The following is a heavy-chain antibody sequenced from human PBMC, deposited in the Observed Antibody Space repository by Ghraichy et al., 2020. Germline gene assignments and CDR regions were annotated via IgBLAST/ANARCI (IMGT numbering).Heavy chain of an antibody. CDR1: GFTFSTYI. J-gene: IGHJ6*02. V-gene: IGHV3-21*01. CDR2: ISSSSTYI. CDR3: ARDTLTGRHVGKYYYGMDV. Sequence: GGSLRLSCAASGFTFSTYIMNWVRQAPGKGLEWVSSISSSSTYIYYADSVKGRFTISRDNAKNSLYLQMNTLRAEDTAVYYCARDTLTGRHVGKYYYGMDVWGQGSTVTVAS. D-gene: IGHD1-1*01.